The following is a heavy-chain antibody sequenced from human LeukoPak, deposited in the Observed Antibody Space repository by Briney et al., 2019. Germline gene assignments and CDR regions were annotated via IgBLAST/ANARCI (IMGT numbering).Heavy chain of an antibody. J-gene: IGHJ4*02. D-gene: IGHD6-13*01. CDR1: GYTFTGYY. CDR2: INPNSGGT. V-gene: IGHV1-2*02. CDR3: ARDPIAAAGTGDY. Sequence: GASVTVSCKASGYTFTGYYMHWVRQAPGQGLEWMGWINPNSGGTNYAQKFQGRVTMIRDTSISTAYMELSRLRSDDTAVYYCARDPIAAAGTGDYWGQGTLVTVSS.